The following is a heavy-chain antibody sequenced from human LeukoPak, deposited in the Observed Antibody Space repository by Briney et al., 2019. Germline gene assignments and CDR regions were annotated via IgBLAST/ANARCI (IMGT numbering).Heavy chain of an antibody. V-gene: IGHV4-30-4*01. CDR1: GGSITTGGYY. CDR3: ARHQCSSSWYPWAEYFQH. J-gene: IGHJ1*01. Sequence: NASQTLSLTCTVSGGSITTGGYYWTWIRRPPGKGLEWIGYISYSGGTYYNPSLKSRFSISVDTSKNQFSLKLSSVTAADTAAYYCARHQCSSSWYPWAEYFQHWGQGTLVTVSS. D-gene: IGHD6-13*01. CDR2: ISYSGGT.